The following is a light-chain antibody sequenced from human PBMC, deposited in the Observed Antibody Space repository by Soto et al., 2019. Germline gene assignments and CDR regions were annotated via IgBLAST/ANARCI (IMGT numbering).Light chain of an antibody. Sequence: EIVLTQSPDTLSLSPGEGATLSCRASQSVSGYLGWYQQKPGQAPRLLIYDASNRAYGVPARFRGSGSGTNFTLTIASLEPEDFAVYYCQQRSNWPYLTFGGGTRV. CDR1: QSVSGY. CDR3: QQRSNWPYLT. CDR2: DAS. V-gene: IGKV3-11*01. J-gene: IGKJ4*01.